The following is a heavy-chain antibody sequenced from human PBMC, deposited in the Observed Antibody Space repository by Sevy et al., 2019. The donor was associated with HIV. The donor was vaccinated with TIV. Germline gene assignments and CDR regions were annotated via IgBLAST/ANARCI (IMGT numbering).Heavy chain of an antibody. CDR3: ARGSEAVAGSYWVY. Sequence: GGSLRLSCAASGFTFSSYAMHWVRQAPGKGLEWVAVISYDGSNKYYADSVKGRFTISRDNSKNTLYLQMNGLRAEDTAVYYCARGSEAVAGSYWVYWGQGTLVTVSS. CDR1: GFTFSSYA. D-gene: IGHD6-19*01. V-gene: IGHV3-30-3*01. J-gene: IGHJ4*02. CDR2: ISYDGSNK.